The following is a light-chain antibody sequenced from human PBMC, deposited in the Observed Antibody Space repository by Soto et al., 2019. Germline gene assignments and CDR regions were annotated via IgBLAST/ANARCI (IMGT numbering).Light chain of an antibody. Sequence: EIVMTQSPATLSVSPGERATLSCRASQSVSSGLAWYQQKPGQGLRLLIYAASTRATGVPPRFSGSGSGTEFTLTISSLQSEDFAVYYCQQYNDWPPWTFGQGTKVEIK. CDR3: QQYNDWPPWT. CDR1: QSVSSG. J-gene: IGKJ1*01. V-gene: IGKV3-15*01. CDR2: AAS.